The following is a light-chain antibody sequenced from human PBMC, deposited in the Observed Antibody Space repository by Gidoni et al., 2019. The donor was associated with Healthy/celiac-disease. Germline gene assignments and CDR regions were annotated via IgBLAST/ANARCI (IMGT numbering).Light chain of an antibody. CDR3: QSYDSSLSGPFYV. Sequence: QSVLTPPPSVSGAPGQRVTIPCTGSSSNIGAGYDVHWYQQLPGTAPKLLIYGNSNRPSGVPDRFSGSKSGTSASLAITGLQAEDEADYYCQSYDSSLSGPFYVFGTGTKVTVL. V-gene: IGLV1-40*01. CDR1: SSNIGAGYD. CDR2: GNS. J-gene: IGLJ1*01.